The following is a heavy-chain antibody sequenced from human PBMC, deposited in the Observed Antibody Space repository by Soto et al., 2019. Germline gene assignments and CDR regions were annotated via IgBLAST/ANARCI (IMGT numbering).Heavy chain of an antibody. J-gene: IGHJ4*02. Sequence: QVHLVQSGAEVKKPGASVKVSCKGSGYGFTTYRITWVRQAPGQGLEWMAWISAHNGNTNYAQKLQGRVTVTRDTSTSTAYMELRSLRSDDTAVYYCARGRYGDYWGQAALVTVSS. CDR1: GYGFTTYR. CDR3: ARGRYGDY. D-gene: IGHD1-1*01. CDR2: ISAHNGNT. V-gene: IGHV1-18*01.